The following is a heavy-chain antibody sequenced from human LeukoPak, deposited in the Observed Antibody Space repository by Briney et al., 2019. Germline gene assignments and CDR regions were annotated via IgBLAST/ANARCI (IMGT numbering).Heavy chain of an antibody. CDR2: ISGSGGST. D-gene: IGHD1-26*01. CDR3: ARYSGSYYFLYYFDY. Sequence: PGGSLRLSCAASGFTFSSYAMSWVRQAPGKGLEWVSAISGSGGSTYYADSVKGRFTISRDNSKNTLYLQMNSLRAEDTAVYYCARYSGSYYFLYYFDYWGQGTLVTVSS. J-gene: IGHJ4*02. CDR1: GFTFSSYA. V-gene: IGHV3-23*01.